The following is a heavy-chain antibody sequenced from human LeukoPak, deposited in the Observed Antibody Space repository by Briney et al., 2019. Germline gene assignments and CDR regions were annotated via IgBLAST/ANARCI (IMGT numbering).Heavy chain of an antibody. CDR1: GFTVSSNY. D-gene: IGHD2-15*01. J-gene: IGHJ4*02. V-gene: IGHV3-53*04. CDR3: ARSDIGLGPSRAFDY. CDR2: IYSGGST. Sequence: GGSLRLSCAASGFTVSSNYMSWVRQAPGKGLEWVSVIYSGGSTYYADSVKGRFTISRHNSKNTLYLQMNSLRAEDTAVYYCARSDIGLGPSRAFDYWGQGTLVTVSS.